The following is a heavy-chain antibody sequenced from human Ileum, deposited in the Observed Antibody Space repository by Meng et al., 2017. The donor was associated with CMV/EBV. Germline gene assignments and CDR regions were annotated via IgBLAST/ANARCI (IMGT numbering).Heavy chain of an antibody. D-gene: IGHD1-7*01. V-gene: IGHV4-30-4*08. CDR1: GGSVSSGDYY. CDR2: IYYSGST. CDR3: ARQEELWGYFDY. Sequence: QVPLQESGPGLVNTSQTLSLTCTVSGGSVSSGDYYWNWIRQPPGKGLEWIGYIYYSGSTYFNPSLKSRVTISVDTSKNQFSLKLNSVTAADTAVYYCARQEELWGYFDYWGQGTLVTVSS. J-gene: IGHJ4*02.